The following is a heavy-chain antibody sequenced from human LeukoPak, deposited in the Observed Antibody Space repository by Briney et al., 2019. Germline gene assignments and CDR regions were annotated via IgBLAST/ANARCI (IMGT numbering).Heavy chain of an antibody. CDR3: ARRNWNAGDAFDI. CDR1: GFTFSSYA. D-gene: IGHD1-1*01. CDR2: ISGSGGST. V-gene: IGHV3-23*01. J-gene: IGHJ3*02. Sequence: PGGSLRLSCAASGFTFSSYAMSWVRQAPGKGLEWVSAISGSGGSTYYADSVKGRFTISRDNSKNTLYLQMNSLRAEDTAVYYCARRNWNAGDAFDIWGQGTMVTVSS.